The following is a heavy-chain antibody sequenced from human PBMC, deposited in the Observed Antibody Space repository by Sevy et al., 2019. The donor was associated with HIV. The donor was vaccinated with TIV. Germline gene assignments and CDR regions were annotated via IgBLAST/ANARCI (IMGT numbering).Heavy chain of an antibody. Sequence: GGSLRLSCAASGFTFSSYAMSWVRQAPGKGLEWVSAISGSGGSTYYADSVKGRFTISRDNSKNTLYLQMNSLRAEDTAVYCCAKGPFVGIAAAGTALDPWGQGTLVTVSS. V-gene: IGHV3-23*01. CDR2: ISGSGGST. J-gene: IGHJ5*02. D-gene: IGHD6-13*01. CDR1: GFTFSSYA. CDR3: AKGPFVGIAAAGTALDP.